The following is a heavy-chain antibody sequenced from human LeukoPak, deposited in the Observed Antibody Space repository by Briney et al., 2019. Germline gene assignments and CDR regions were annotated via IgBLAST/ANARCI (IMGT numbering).Heavy chain of an antibody. V-gene: IGHV3-21*01. Sequence: GGSLRLSCAASGFTFSSYSMNWVRQAPGKGLEWVSSISSSSSYIYYADSVKGRFTISRDNAKNSLYLQMNSLRAEDTAVYYCARGGDCSRTSCYHYYYMDVWGKGTTVTVSS. J-gene: IGHJ6*03. CDR2: ISSSSSYI. D-gene: IGHD2-2*01. CDR3: ARGGDCSRTSCYHYYYMDV. CDR1: GFTFSSYS.